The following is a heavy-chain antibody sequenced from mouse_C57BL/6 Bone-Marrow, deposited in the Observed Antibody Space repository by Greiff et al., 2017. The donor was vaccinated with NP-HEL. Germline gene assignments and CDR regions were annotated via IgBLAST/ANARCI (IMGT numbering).Heavy chain of an antibody. J-gene: IGHJ2*01. CDR1: GYSITSGYD. Sequence: EVQLVESGPGMVKPSQSLSLTCTVTGYSITSGYDWHWIRHFPGNKLEWMGYISYSGSTNYNPSLKSRISITHDTSKNHFFLKLNSVTTEDTATYYCARRDYGSFFDYWGQGTTLTVSS. V-gene: IGHV3-1*01. CDR3: ARRDYGSFFDY. CDR2: ISYSGST. D-gene: IGHD1-1*01.